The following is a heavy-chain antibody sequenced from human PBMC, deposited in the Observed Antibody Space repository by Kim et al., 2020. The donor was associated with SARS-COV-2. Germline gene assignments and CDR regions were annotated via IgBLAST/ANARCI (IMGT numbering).Heavy chain of an antibody. CDR3: VRGPWWSRLGY. CDR2: IYYSGST. Sequence: SETLSRTCTVSGGSISNNYWSWIRQPPGKGLEWIGYIYYSGSTTYNPSLKSRVTISVDTSKNHFSLKLSSVTAADTAVYYCVRGPWWSRLGYWGRGTLVT. V-gene: IGHV4-59*13. J-gene: IGHJ4*02. D-gene: IGHD2-15*01. CDR1: GGSISNNY.